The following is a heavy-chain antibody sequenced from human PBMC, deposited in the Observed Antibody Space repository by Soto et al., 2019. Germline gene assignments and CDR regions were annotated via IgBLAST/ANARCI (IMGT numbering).Heavy chain of an antibody. V-gene: IGHV4-59*01. D-gene: IGHD4-17*01. Sequence: SETLSLTCTVSGFSISNYYWIWIRQPPGKGLEWIGYIYYSGSTNYNPSLKSRVTISVDTSKNQFSLKLNSVTAADTAVYYCARVKYGNYYYYYGMDVWGQGTTVTVSS. CDR1: GFSISNYY. CDR2: IYYSGST. J-gene: IGHJ6*02. CDR3: ARVKYGNYYYYYGMDV.